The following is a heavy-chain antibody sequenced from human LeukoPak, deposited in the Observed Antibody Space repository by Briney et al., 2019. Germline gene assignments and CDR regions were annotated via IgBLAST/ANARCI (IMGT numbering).Heavy chain of an antibody. V-gene: IGHV4-59*11. CDR2: IYYSGST. D-gene: IGHD6-13*01. Sequence: SEPLSLTCTVSGGSISSHYWSWIRQPPGKGLEWIGYIYYSGSTNYNPSLKSRVTISVDTSKNQFSLKLSSVTAAHTAVYYCARAAAGIGGWFDPWGQGTLVTVSS. J-gene: IGHJ5*02. CDR1: GGSISSHY. CDR3: ARAAAGIGGWFDP.